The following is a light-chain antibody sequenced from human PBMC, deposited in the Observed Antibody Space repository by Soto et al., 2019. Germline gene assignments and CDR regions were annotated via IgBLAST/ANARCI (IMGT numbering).Light chain of an antibody. V-gene: IGKV3-15*01. Sequence: ETVMTQSPVTLSVSTSDPATLSCRASPRVSSHLARYLQTPGQAPRLLIYSASTRATGIPVSFSGSGSETEFTLTIRSLQSEDFALYYCHQYNNWPLTFGQGTKV. J-gene: IGKJ1*01. CDR2: SAS. CDR3: HQYNNWPLT. CDR1: PRVSSH.